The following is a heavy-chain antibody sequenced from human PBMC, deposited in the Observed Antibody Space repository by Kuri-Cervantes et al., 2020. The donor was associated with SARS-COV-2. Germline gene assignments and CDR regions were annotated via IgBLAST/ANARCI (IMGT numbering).Heavy chain of an antibody. CDR1: GFTFSSYS. Sequence: GGSLRLSCAASGFTFSSYSMNWVRQAPGKGLEWVGRIKSKTDGGTTDYAAPVKGRFTISRDNSKDTLYLQMNSLRAEDTAVYYCARADLRYFDWLLPYYYYYGMDVWGQGTTVTVSS. CDR3: ARADLRYFDWLLPYYYYYGMDV. V-gene: IGHV3-15*01. D-gene: IGHD3-9*01. J-gene: IGHJ6*02. CDR2: IKSKTDGGTT.